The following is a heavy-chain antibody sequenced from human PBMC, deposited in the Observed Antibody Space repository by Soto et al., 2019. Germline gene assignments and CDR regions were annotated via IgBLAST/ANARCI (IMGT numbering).Heavy chain of an antibody. J-gene: IGHJ3*02. CDR2: IYYSGTT. D-gene: IGHD6-6*01. Sequence: QVQLQESGPGLVKPSQTLSLTCTVSGGSISSGGYYWSWVRQPPGKGLEWIAYIYYSGTTYYNPSLNSRVTMSSVTSHNQFSLKLQSVTGADTAVYYCAREVGELVYSGSSDAFDIWGQGTMVTVSS. CDR3: AREVGELVYSGSSDAFDI. CDR1: GGSISSGGYY. V-gene: IGHV4-30-4*01.